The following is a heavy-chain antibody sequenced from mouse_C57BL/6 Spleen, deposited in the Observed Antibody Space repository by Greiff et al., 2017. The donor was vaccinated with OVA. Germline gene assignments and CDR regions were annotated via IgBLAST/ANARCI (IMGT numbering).Heavy chain of an antibody. V-gene: IGHV1-64*01. CDR2: IHPNSGST. CDR3: AGTTVVASYYAMDY. CDR1: GYTFTSYW. D-gene: IGHD1-1*01. J-gene: IGHJ4*01. Sequence: QDQLQQPGAELVKPGASVKLSCKASGYTFTSYWMHWVKQRPGQGLEWIGMIHPNSGSTNYNEKFKSKATLTVDKSSSTAYMQLSSLTSEDSAVYYCAGTTVVASYYAMDYWGQGTSVTVSS.